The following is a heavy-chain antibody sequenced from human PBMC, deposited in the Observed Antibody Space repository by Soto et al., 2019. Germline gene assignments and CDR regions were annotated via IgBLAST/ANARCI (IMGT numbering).Heavy chain of an antibody. Sequence: QLQLQESGPGLVKPSETLSLTCTVSGGSISSSNYYWGWIRQPPGKGLEWIGSIYYSGSTYYNPSLKSLVTISVDTSKNQFSLKLSSVTAADMAVYYCARYILTGYQFDYWGQGTLVTVSS. J-gene: IGHJ4*02. CDR3: ARYILTGYQFDY. CDR1: GGSISSSNYY. D-gene: IGHD3-9*01. CDR2: IYYSGST. V-gene: IGHV4-39*01.